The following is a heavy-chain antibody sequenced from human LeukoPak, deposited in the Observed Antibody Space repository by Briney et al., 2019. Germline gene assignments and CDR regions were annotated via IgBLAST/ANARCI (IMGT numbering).Heavy chain of an antibody. CDR3: AREEFPQQLAPQALYYYYYYGMDV. CDR2: IWYDGSNK. V-gene: IGHV3-33*01. CDR1: GLTFSSYG. Sequence: GGSLRLSCAASGLTFSSYGMHWVRQAPGKGLEWVAVIWYDGSNKYYADSVKGRFTSSRDNSKNTLYLQMNSLRAEDTAVYYCAREEFPQQLAPQALYYYYYYGMDVWGQGTTVTVSS. J-gene: IGHJ6*02. D-gene: IGHD6-13*01.